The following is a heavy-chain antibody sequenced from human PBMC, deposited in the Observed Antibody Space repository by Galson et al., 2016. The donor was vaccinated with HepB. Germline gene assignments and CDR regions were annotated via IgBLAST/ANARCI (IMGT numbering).Heavy chain of an antibody. Sequence: SLRLSCAASGFTFSSCWMSWVRQAPGRGLEWVANINQDGSDKYYVDSVKGRFTISRDNAKNSLYLQMNSLRADDTAVYYCARVDEWADDDVGDCFHLWGQGTLVSVSS. J-gene: IGHJ4*02. CDR2: INQDGSDK. CDR3: ARVDEWADDDVGDCFHL. CDR1: GFTFSSCW. V-gene: IGHV3-7*02. D-gene: IGHD1-26*01.